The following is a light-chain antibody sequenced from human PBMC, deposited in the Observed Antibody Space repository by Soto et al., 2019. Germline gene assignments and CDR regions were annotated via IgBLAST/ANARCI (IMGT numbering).Light chain of an antibody. CDR1: QSVSSNY. Sequence: EVVLTQSPGTLSLSPGERATLSCRASQSVSSNYLAWYQQKPGQAPRLLIYGTSSRATGIPDRFSGSGSGTDFTLTISRLEPEDSAVYYCQQCGSSPAITFCGGTKVEIK. CDR2: GTS. V-gene: IGKV3-20*01. J-gene: IGKJ4*01. CDR3: QQCGSSPAIT.